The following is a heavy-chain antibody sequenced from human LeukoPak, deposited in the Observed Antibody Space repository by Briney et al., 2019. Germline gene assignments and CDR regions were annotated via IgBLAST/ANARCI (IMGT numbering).Heavy chain of an antibody. CDR2: INHSGST. CDR1: GGSISSYY. CDR3: ARRGYYGSSGLRI. Sequence: IPSETLSLTCTVSGGSISSYYWSWIRQPPGKGLEWIGEINHSGSTNYNPSLKSRVTISVDTSKNQFSLKLSSVTAADTAVYYCARRGYYGSSGLRIWGQGTMVTVSS. J-gene: IGHJ3*02. D-gene: IGHD3-22*01. V-gene: IGHV4-34*01.